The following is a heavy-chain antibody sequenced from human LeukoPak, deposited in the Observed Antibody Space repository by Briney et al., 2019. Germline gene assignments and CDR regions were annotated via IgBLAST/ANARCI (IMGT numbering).Heavy chain of an antibody. D-gene: IGHD6-13*01. CDR2: MNPNSGNT. CDR1: GYTFTSYD. J-gene: IGHJ6*03. CDR3: ARGSRRQQPRNPKQYYYYYMDV. V-gene: IGHV1-8*01. Sequence: GASVKVSCKASGYTFTSYDINWVRQATGQGLEWMGWMNPNSGNTGYAQKFQGRVTMTRNTSISTAYMELSSLRSEDTAVYYCARGSRRQQPRNPKQYYYYYMDVWGKGTTVTISS.